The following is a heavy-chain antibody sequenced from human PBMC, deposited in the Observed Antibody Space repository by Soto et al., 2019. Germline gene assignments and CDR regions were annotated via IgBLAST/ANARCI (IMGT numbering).Heavy chain of an antibody. CDR3: ARGWGRIFDY. J-gene: IGHJ4*01. D-gene: IGHD7-27*01. CDR2: INHSGNA. V-gene: IGHV4-34*01. Sequence: QVQLQQSAAGLLKPSETLSLTCAAHGGSFSGYYWNWIRQPPGKGLEWMGEINHSGNAHYNPSLNCRVPLSVDTSKTHFSPRLSSLAPADTAVYYCARGWGRIFDYWGHGTLVTVSS. CDR1: GGSFSGYY.